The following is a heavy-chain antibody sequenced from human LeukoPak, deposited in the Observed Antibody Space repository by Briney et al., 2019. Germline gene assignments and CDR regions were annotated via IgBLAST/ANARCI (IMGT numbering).Heavy chain of an antibody. D-gene: IGHD4/OR15-4a*01. V-gene: IGHV4-59*13. Sequence: SSETLSLTCTVSGGSISSYYWSWIRQPPGKGLEWIGYIYYSGSTNYNPSLKSRVTISVDTSRNQFSLKLSSVIAADTAVYYCARETMGHFAYWGQGTLVTVSS. J-gene: IGHJ4*02. CDR3: ARETMGHFAY. CDR2: IYYSGST. CDR1: GGSISSYY.